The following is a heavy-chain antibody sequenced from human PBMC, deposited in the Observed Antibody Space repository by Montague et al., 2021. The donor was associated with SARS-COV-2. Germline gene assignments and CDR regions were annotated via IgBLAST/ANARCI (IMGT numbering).Heavy chain of an antibody. D-gene: IGHD3-22*01. CDR3: ITMIVVAEDYFDY. CDR1: GFTFSSYW. CDR2: INSDGSST. J-gene: IGHJ4*02. V-gene: IGHV3-74*01. Sequence: SMRLSCAASGFTFSSYWLHWVRQAPGKGLVRVSRINSDGSSTSYADSVKGRFTISRDNAKNTLYLQMNSLRAEDTAVYYCITMIVVAEDYFDYWGQGTLVTVSS.